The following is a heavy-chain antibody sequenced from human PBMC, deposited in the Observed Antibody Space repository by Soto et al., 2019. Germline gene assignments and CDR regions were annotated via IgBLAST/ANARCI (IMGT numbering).Heavy chain of an antibody. D-gene: IGHD2-2*01. Sequence: ASVKVSCKASGYTFTGYYMHWVRQAPGQGLEWMGWINPNSGGTNYAQKFQGWVTMTRDTSISTAYMELSRLRSDDTAVYYCAAFKQYCSSTSCPSDVFDFWGKGKLVTVSS. CDR2: INPNSGGT. CDR3: AAFKQYCSSTSCPSDVFDF. V-gene: IGHV1-2*04. CDR1: GYTFTGYY. J-gene: IGHJ3*01.